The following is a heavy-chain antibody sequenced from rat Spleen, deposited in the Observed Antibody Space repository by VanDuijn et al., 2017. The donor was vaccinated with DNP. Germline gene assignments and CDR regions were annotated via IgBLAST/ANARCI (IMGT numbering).Heavy chain of an antibody. D-gene: IGHD1-11*01. J-gene: IGHJ3*01. CDR2: IIYDGSRT. CDR3: ATPEEGVVSWFAY. V-gene: IGHV5S10*01. Sequence: EVQLVESGGGLVQPGRSLRLSCAASGFSISNYNMAWVRQAPKKGLEWVASIIYDGSRTYYRDSVKGRFTISRDNARSILYLQMDSLRSEDTATYYCATPEEGVVSWFAYWGQGTLATVSS. CDR1: GFSISNYN.